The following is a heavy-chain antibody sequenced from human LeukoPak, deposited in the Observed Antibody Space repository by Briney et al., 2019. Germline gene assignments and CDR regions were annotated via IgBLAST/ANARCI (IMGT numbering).Heavy chain of an antibody. V-gene: IGHV4-34*01. CDR1: GGSFSGYY. CDR2: INHSGST. CDR3: TRRGYDFWSGYYTRWFDP. D-gene: IGHD3-3*01. Sequence: SETLSLTCAVYGGSFSGYYWSWLRQPPGKGLEWIGEINHSGSTNYNPSLKSRVTISVDTSKNQFSLKLSSVTAADTAVYYCTRRGYDFWSGYYTRWFDPWGQGTLVTVSS. J-gene: IGHJ5*02.